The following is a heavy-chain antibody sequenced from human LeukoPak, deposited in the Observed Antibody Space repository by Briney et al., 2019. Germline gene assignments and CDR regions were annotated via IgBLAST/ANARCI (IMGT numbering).Heavy chain of an antibody. V-gene: IGHV4-31*03. CDR1: GGSISSGGYY. Sequence: SQTLSLTCTVSGGSISSGGYYWSWIRQHPGKGLEWIGYIYYSGSTYYNPSLKSRVTISVDTSKNQFSLKLSSVTAADTAVYYCARDGVPGIAAAGTIGFDPWSQGTLVTVSS. D-gene: IGHD6-13*01. CDR3: ARDGVPGIAAAGTIGFDP. CDR2: IYYSGST. J-gene: IGHJ5*02.